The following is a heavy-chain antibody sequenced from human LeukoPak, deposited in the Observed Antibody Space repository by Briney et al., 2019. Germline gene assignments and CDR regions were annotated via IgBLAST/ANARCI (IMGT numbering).Heavy chain of an antibody. V-gene: IGHV1-69*01. J-gene: IGHJ6*02. CDR3: ARDLVKAADIYYYYYYGMDV. Sequence: ASVKVSCKASGGTFISYAISWVRQAPGQGLEWMGGIIPIFGTANYAQKFQGRVTITADESTSTAYMELSSLRSEDTAVYYCARDLVKAADIYYYYYYGMDVWGQGTTVTVPS. CDR1: GGTFISYA. CDR2: IIPIFGTA. D-gene: IGHD6-13*01.